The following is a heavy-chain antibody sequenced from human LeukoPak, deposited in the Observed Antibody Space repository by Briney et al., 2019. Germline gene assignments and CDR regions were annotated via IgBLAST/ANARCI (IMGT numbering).Heavy chain of an antibody. CDR2: IRSKAYGGTT. D-gene: IGHD4-23*01. Sequence: PGGSLRLSCTASGFTFGDYAMSWVRQAPGKGLEWVGFIRSKAYGGTTEYAASVEGRFTISRDDSKSIAYLQMNSLKTEDTAVYYCTREQRWYFDYWGQGTLVTVSS. V-gene: IGHV3-49*04. CDR1: GFTFGDYA. J-gene: IGHJ4*02. CDR3: TREQRWYFDY.